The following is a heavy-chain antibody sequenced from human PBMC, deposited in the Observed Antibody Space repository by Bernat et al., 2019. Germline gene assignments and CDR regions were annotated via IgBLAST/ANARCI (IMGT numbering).Heavy chain of an antibody. CDR3: ARARFFDI. Sequence: EVQLVESVGGLVQPGGSLRLSCAASGFTFSSYAMHWVRQAPGKGLEYVSGITSNGGGTFYANSVKGRFTISRDNSENTLYLQMGSLRTEDMAVYYCARARFFDIWGQGTMVTVSS. V-gene: IGHV3-64*01. CDR1: GFTFSSYA. CDR2: ITSNGGGT. J-gene: IGHJ3*02.